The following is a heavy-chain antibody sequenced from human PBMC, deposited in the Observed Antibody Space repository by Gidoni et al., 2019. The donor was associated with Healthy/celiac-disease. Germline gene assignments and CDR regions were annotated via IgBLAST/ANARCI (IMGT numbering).Heavy chain of an antibody. V-gene: IGHV5-51*03. Sequence: EVQLVQSGAEVKKPGESLKISCKGSGYSFTSYWIGWVRQMPGKGLEWMGIIYPGDSDTRYSPSFQGQVTISADKSISTAYLQWSSLKASDTAMYYCARLPPIMAAAATGYYFDYWGQGTLVTVSS. CDR1: GYSFTSYW. D-gene: IGHD6-13*01. CDR2: IYPGDSDT. CDR3: ARLPPIMAAAATGYYFDY. J-gene: IGHJ4*02.